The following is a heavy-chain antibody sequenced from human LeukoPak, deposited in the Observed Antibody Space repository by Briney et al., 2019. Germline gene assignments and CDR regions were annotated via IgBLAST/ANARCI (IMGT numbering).Heavy chain of an antibody. CDR1: GYSFTTYW. D-gene: IGHD2-15*01. Sequence: GESLKISCKGSGYSFTTYWIGWVRQMPGKGLEWMGMIFPGDSQTTYSPSFQGQVTISADKSISTAYLQWGSLKASDTAMYYCARRYCSGGTCYFDYWGQGTLVTVSS. V-gene: IGHV5-51*01. CDR2: IFPGDSQT. CDR3: ARRYCSGGTCYFDY. J-gene: IGHJ4*02.